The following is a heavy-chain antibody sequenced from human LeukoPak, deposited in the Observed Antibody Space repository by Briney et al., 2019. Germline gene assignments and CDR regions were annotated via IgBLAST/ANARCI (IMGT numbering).Heavy chain of an antibody. D-gene: IGHD5-24*01. J-gene: IGHJ3*02. Sequence: PSETLSLTCTVSGGSISSYYWSWIRQPPGKGLEWIGYIYYSGNTNYNPSLKSRVNISVDTSKNQFSLKLSSVTATDTAVYYCARKDAYNREDAFDIWGQGTRVTVSS. V-gene: IGHV4-59*01. CDR2: IYYSGNT. CDR1: GGSISSYY. CDR3: ARKDAYNREDAFDI.